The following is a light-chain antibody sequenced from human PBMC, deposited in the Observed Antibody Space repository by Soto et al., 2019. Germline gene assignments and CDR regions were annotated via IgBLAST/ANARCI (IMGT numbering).Light chain of an antibody. CDR1: QSVSSSY. Sequence: EIVLTQSPGTLSLSPGERATLSCRASQSVSSSYLAWYQQKPRQAPRLLIYGASSRATGIPDRFSGSGSGTDFTLTISRLEPEDFAVYYCQQYGSSLFGGGTKVDIK. CDR2: GAS. CDR3: QQYGSSL. J-gene: IGKJ4*01. V-gene: IGKV3-20*01.